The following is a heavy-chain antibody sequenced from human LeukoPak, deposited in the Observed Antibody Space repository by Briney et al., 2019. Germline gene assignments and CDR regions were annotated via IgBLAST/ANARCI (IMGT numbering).Heavy chain of an antibody. CDR2: IYYSGGT. CDR1: GGPISTYY. Sequence: SETLSLTCTVSGGPISTYYWSWIRQAPGKGLEWIGYIYYSGGTKYNPSLKSRVTISVDTSKNQFSLKLSVVTAADTAVYFCGRGITYSIWYRDYWGQGTLVTVSS. CDR3: GRGITYSIWYRDY. D-gene: IGHD5-12*01. J-gene: IGHJ4*02. V-gene: IGHV4-59*01.